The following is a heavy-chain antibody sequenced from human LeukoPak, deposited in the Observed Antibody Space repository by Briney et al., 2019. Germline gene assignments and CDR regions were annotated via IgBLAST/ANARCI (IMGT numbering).Heavy chain of an antibody. CDR3: ARAGTRAFHI. CDR1: GYTFTTYD. J-gene: IGHJ3*02. CDR2: MNPNSGNT. V-gene: IGHV1-8*03. D-gene: IGHD1-26*01. Sequence: AASVKVSCKASGYTFTTYDINWVRQATGQGLEWMGWMNPNSGNTVYAQKFQGRVNLTRNTSVMTAYMELSSLRSEDTAVYYCARAGTRAFHIWGQGTMVTVSS.